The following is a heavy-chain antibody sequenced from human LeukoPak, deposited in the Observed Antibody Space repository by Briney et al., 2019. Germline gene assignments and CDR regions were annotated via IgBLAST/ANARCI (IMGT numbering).Heavy chain of an antibody. CDR2: VSSSATYI. CDR1: GFTFSSYS. J-gene: IGHJ2*01. V-gene: IGHV3-21*01. D-gene: IGHD2-15*01. Sequence: PGGSLRLSCAASGFTFSSYSMHWVRQAPGKGLEWVSSVSSSATYIYYADSVKGRLTISRDNAKNSLYLQMNSLRAEDTAVYYCAREVMVVAATTFWYFDLWGRGTLVTVSS. CDR3: AREVMVVAATTFWYFDL.